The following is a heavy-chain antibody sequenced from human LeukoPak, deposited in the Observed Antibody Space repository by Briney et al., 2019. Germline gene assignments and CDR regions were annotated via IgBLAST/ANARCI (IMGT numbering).Heavy chain of an antibody. V-gene: IGHV1-69*01. J-gene: IGHJ5*02. D-gene: IGHD2-2*01. Sequence: ASVKVSCKASGGTFSSYAISWVRQAPGQGLEWMGGIIPIFGTANYAQKFQGRVTITADESTSTAYMELSSLRSEDTAVYYCARAGSPVVPASFNSDWFDPWGQGTLDTVSS. CDR3: ARAGSPVVPASFNSDWFDP. CDR1: GGTFSSYA. CDR2: IIPIFGTA.